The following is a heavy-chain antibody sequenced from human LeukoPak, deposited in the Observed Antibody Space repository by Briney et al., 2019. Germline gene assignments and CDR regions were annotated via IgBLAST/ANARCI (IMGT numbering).Heavy chain of an antibody. J-gene: IGHJ4*02. CDR3: ARRARRGYDY. Sequence: NPSETLSLTCTVSGGSISSSSYYWGWIRQPPGKGLEWIGEINHSGSTNYNPSLKSRVTISVDTSKNQFSLKLSSVTAADTAVYYCARRARRGYDYWGQGTLVTVSS. D-gene: IGHD3-22*01. CDR2: INHSGST. CDR1: GGSISSSSYY. V-gene: IGHV4-39*07.